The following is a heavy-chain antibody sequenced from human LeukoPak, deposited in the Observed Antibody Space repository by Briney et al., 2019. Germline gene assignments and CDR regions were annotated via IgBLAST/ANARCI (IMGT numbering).Heavy chain of an antibody. CDR2: MNPNSGNT. Sequence: ASVKVSCKASGYTFTSYDINWVRQATGQGLEWMGWMNPNSGNTGYAQKFQGRVTMTRNTSISTAYMELSSLRSEDTAVYYCATPLIYYYDSSGYRAFDIWGQGTMVTASS. CDR3: ATPLIYYYDSSGYRAFDI. D-gene: IGHD3-22*01. V-gene: IGHV1-8*01. CDR1: GYTFTSYD. J-gene: IGHJ3*02.